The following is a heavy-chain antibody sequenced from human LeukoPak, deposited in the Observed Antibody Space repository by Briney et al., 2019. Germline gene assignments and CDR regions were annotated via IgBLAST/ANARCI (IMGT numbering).Heavy chain of an antibody. Sequence: GGSLRLSCAASGFTFSSYSMNWVRQAPGKGLEWVSSISSSSSYIYYADSVKGRFTISRDNAKNSLYLQMNSLRAEDTAVYYCARDRYYYDSSGYYWDAFDIWGQGTMVTVSS. CDR2: ISSSSSYI. CDR3: ARDRYYYDSSGYYWDAFDI. D-gene: IGHD3-22*01. CDR1: GFTFSSYS. V-gene: IGHV3-21*01. J-gene: IGHJ3*02.